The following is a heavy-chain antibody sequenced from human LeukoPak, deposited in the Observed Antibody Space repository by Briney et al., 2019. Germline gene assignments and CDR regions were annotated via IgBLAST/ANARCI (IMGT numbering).Heavy chain of an antibody. V-gene: IGHV1-8*01. Sequence: ASVKVSCKASGYTFTSYDINWVRQATGQGLEWMGWMNPNSGNTGYAQKFQGRVTMTRNTSISTAYMKLSSLRSEDTAVYYCARGFDWLYHFDYWGQGTLVTVSS. CDR3: ARGFDWLYHFDY. D-gene: IGHD3-9*01. J-gene: IGHJ4*02. CDR2: MNPNSGNT. CDR1: GYTFTSYD.